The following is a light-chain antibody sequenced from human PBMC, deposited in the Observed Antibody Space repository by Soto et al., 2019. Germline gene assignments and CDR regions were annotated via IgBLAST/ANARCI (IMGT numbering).Light chain of an antibody. CDR1: ESVYESQ. CDR3: QQYGSSRWT. CDR2: AIS. Sequence: IVLTQSPGTLSLAPGERATLSCRSSESVYESQLAWYQQKAGQAPRLLIFAISSRAAGIPDRFSGSGSGTDFTLTISRVEPEDVAMYFCQQYGSSRWTFAQGTKVDTK. J-gene: IGKJ1*01. V-gene: IGKV3-20*01.